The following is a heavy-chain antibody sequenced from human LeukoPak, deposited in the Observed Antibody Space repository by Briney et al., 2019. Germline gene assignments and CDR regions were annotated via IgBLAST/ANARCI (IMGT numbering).Heavy chain of an antibody. V-gene: IGHV4-34*01. CDR3: ARVLEGSSGQHWYFDL. CDR1: GGSFNDYY. J-gene: IGHJ2*01. CDR2: INHSGST. D-gene: IGHD6-19*01. Sequence: ETLSLTCAVYGGSFNDYYWSWIRQPPGKGLEWIGEINHSGSTNYNPSLKSRVTISVDTSKNQFSLKLSSVTAADTAVYYCARVLEGSSGQHWYFDLWGRGTLVTVSS.